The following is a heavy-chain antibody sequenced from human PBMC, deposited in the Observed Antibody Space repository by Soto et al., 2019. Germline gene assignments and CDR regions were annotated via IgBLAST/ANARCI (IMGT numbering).Heavy chain of an antibody. J-gene: IGHJ6*02. CDR2: IYSGGST. Sequence: EVQLVESGGGLVQPGGSLRLSCAASGFTVSSNYMSWVRQAPGKGLEWVSVIYSGGSTYYADSVKGRFTISRDNSKNTLYLQMNRLRAEDAAVYYCARERGYYGSGSYYILHYYYGMDVWGQGTTVTVSS. V-gene: IGHV3-66*01. D-gene: IGHD3-10*01. CDR1: GFTVSSNY. CDR3: ARERGYYGSGSYYILHYYYGMDV.